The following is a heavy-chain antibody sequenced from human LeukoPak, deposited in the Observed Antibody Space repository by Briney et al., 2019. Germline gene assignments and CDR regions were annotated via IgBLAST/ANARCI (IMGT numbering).Heavy chain of an antibody. CDR3: ARSEWELLPLSYY. V-gene: IGHV3-33*01. Sequence: PGGSLRLLCAASGFTFSSYVVHWVRQAPGKGLEWVAVIWYDGSNKYYADSVKGRFTISRDNSKNTLYLQMNSLRAEDTAVYYCARSEWELLPLSYYWGEGALVTVSS. J-gene: IGHJ4*02. CDR1: GFTFSSYV. D-gene: IGHD1-26*01. CDR2: IWYDGSNK.